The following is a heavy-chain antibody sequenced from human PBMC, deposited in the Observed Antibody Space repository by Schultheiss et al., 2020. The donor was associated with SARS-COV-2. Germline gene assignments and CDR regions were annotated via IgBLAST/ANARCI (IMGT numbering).Heavy chain of an antibody. CDR1: GFTFSSYA. D-gene: IGHD1-1*01. V-gene: IGHV3-23*01. J-gene: IGHJ2*01. CDR2: ISGSGGST. Sequence: GESLKISCAASGFTFSSYAMSWVRQAPGKGLEWVSAISGSGGSTYYVDSVKGRFTISRDNSKNTLYLQMNSLTAEDTAVYYCATGRRSWDLWGRGTLVTVSS. CDR3: ATGRRSWDL.